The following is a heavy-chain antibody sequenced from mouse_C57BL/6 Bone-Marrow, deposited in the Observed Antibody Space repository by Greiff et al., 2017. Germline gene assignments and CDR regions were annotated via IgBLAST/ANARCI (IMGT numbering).Heavy chain of an antibody. V-gene: IGHV1-50*01. Sequence: QVQLQQPGAELVKPGASVKLSCKASGYTFTSYWMQWVKQRPGQGLEWIGEIDPSDSYTNYNQKFKGKATLTVDTSSSTAYMQLSSLTSEDSAVXYCAREGSSGYEFAYWGQGTLVTVSA. CDR3: AREGSSGYEFAY. CDR1: GYTFTSYW. CDR2: IDPSDSYT. J-gene: IGHJ3*01. D-gene: IGHD3-2*02.